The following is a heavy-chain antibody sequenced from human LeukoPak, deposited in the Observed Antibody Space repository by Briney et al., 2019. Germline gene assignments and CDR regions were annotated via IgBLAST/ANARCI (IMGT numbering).Heavy chain of an antibody. D-gene: IGHD2-2*01. CDR2: INHSGSS. J-gene: IGHJ4*02. Sequence: SETLSLTCAVSGGSFSGYYWSWIGQPPGKGLEWIGEINHSGSSNYNPSLKSRVTISVDTSKNQFSLKLNSMTAADTAVYYCARGREIGYQLPLDYWGQGTLVTVSS. CDR3: ARGREIGYQLPLDY. CDR1: GGSFSGYY. V-gene: IGHV4-34*01.